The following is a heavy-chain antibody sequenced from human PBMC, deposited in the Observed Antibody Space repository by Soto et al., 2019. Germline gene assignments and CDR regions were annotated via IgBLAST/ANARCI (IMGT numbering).Heavy chain of an antibody. D-gene: IGHD6-25*01. J-gene: IGHJ4*02. CDR1: GFTFSSYA. CDR2: ISGTGGTT. V-gene: IGHV3-23*01. Sequence: EVQLLESGGGLVQPGGSLRLSCAASGFTFSSYAMIWVRQAPGKGLEWVSAISGTGGTTYYADSVKGRFTISRDNSRNTLHLQMNSLRAEDTAIYYCAKFFVETGGSSGWPWSFHFWGQGTLVTVSS. CDR3: AKFFVETGGSSGWPWSFHF.